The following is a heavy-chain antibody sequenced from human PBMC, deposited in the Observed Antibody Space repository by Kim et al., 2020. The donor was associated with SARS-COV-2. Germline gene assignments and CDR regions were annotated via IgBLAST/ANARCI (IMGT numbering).Heavy chain of an antibody. CDR2: IIPIFGTA. D-gene: IGHD2-2*01. V-gene: IGHV1-69*13. J-gene: IGHJ6*02. CDR1: GGTFSSYA. CDR3: ARDRAEYCSSTSCPRGVDYYGMDV. Sequence: SVKVSCKASGGTFSSYAISWVRQAPGQGLEWMGGIIPIFGTANYAQKFQGRVTITADESTSTAYMELSSLRSEDTAVYYCARDRAEYCSSTSCPRGVDYYGMDVWGQGTTVTVSS.